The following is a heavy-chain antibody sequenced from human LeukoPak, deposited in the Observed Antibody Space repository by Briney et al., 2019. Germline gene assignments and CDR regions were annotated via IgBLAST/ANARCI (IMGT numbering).Heavy chain of an antibody. V-gene: IGHV4-4*09. D-gene: IGHD2-15*01. CDR1: GGSISSYY. CDR3: ARLVVAATGNWFDP. CDR2: IYTSGST. Sequence: SETLSLTCTVSGGSISSYYWSWIRQPPGKGLEWIGYIYTSGSTNYNPSLKSRVTISVDTSKNQFSLKLSSVTAADTAVYYCARLVVAATGNWFDPWGQGTLVTVSS. J-gene: IGHJ5*02.